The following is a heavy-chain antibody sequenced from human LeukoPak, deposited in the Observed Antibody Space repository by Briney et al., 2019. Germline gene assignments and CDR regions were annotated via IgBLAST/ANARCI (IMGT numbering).Heavy chain of an antibody. Sequence: GASGKVSCKGSGGTLSSYGISWGRQAPGQGLEWMGKDIPILGIANYAQKFQGRVTITADKSTSTAYMELSSLRSEDTAVYYCARDRPSAMVNQDYFDYWGQGTLVTVSS. CDR2: DIPILGIA. D-gene: IGHD5-18*01. V-gene: IGHV1-69*04. J-gene: IGHJ4*02. CDR3: ARDRPSAMVNQDYFDY. CDR1: GGTLSSYG.